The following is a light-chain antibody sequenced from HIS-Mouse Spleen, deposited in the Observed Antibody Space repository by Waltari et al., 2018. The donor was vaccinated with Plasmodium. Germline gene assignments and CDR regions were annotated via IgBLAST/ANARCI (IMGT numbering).Light chain of an antibody. CDR2: KDS. V-gene: IGLV3-27*01. CDR3: YSAADNNRV. CDR1: VLAKKKY. J-gene: IGLJ3*02. Sequence: SYELTQPSSVSVSPGQTARTTCSGDVLAKKKYARWFQQKPGQAPVLVSYKDSERPAGIPERFSGSSSGTTVTLTISGAQVEDEADYYCYSAADNNRVFGGGTKLTVL.